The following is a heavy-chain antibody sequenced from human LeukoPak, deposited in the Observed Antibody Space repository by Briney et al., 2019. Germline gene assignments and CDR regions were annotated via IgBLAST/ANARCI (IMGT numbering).Heavy chain of an antibody. Sequence: SETLSLTCAVYGGSFSGYYWSWIRQPPGKGLEWIGEINHSGSTNYNPSLKSRVTISVGTSKNQFSLKLSSVTAADTAVYYCARGLSPQYPGNWFDPWGQGTLVTVSS. J-gene: IGHJ5*02. CDR1: GGSFSGYY. V-gene: IGHV4-34*01. D-gene: IGHD2-2*01. CDR2: INHSGST. CDR3: ARGLSPQYPGNWFDP.